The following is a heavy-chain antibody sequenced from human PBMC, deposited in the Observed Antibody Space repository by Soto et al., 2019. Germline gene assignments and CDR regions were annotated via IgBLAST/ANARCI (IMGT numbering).Heavy chain of an antibody. D-gene: IGHD5-12*01. CDR1: GITFSNYG. V-gene: IGHV3-30*03. J-gene: IGHJ1*01. CDR3: ARDRRGHGERYNFGEYFHH. CDR2: ISYDGSNK. Sequence: VQLVESGGGVVQPGRSLRLSCAASGITFSNYGMHWVRQAPGKGLEWVAVISYDGSNKYYADSVKGRFTISRDNSNNMLYLQMNSLRAEDTAVYSCARDRRGHGERYNFGEYFHHWGQGTLVTVSS.